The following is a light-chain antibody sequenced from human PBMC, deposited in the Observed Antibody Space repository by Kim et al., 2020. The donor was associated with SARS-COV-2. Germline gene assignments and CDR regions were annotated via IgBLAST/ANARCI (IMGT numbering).Light chain of an antibody. CDR3: TSYADNNNLV. CDR1: SIVRRS. Sequence: SYELTQPPSVSVAPGQTARITCGGDSIVRRSVHWYQQKPGQAPLLVIHYDSDRPSGIPERLSGSSSGNTATLTITRVEAGDEADYYCTSYADNNNLVFGGGTQLTVL. V-gene: IGLV3-21*01. CDR2: YDS. J-gene: IGLJ3*02.